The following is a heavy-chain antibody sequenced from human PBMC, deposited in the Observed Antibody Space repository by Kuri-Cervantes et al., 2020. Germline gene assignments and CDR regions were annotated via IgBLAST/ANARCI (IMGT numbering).Heavy chain of an antibody. Sequence: GESLKIXCAASGXTXSDYYMSWIRQAPGKGLEWVSYISSXGSTIYYADSVKGRFTISRDNAKNSLYLQMNSLRAEDTAVYYCARDPGXSYELGDYWGQGTLVTVSS. CDR3: ARDPGXSYELGDY. J-gene: IGHJ4*02. CDR2: ISSXGSTI. D-gene: IGHD5-12*01. V-gene: IGHV3-11*01. CDR1: GXTXSDYY.